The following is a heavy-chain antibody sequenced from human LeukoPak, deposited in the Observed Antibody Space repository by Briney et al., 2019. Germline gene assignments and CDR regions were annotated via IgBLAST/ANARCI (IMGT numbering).Heavy chain of an antibody. Sequence: SETLSLTCTVSGGSISRYYWSWIRQPPGKGLEWIGYIYYSGSTNYNPSLKSQVTISEDTSKNQFSLKLSSVTAADTAVYYCARGRVGTAFYYYGMDVWGQGTTVTVSS. CDR2: IYYSGST. CDR3: ARGRVGTAFYYYGMDV. CDR1: GGSISRYY. D-gene: IGHD5-18*01. J-gene: IGHJ6*02. V-gene: IGHV4-59*01.